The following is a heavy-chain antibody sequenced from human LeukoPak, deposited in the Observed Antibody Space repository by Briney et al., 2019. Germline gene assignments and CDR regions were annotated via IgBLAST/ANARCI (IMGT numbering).Heavy chain of an antibody. J-gene: IGHJ3*02. D-gene: IGHD6-13*01. Sequence: PSETLSLTCAVYGGSFSGYYWSWIRQPPGKGLEWIGEINHSESTSYNPSLKSRVTISVDTSKNQFSLKLSSVTAADTAVYYCARPLHPREGRKVGYSSSWWHAFDIWGQGTMVTVSS. CDR2: INHSEST. CDR1: GGSFSGYY. V-gene: IGHV4-34*01. CDR3: ARPLHPREGRKVGYSSSWWHAFDI.